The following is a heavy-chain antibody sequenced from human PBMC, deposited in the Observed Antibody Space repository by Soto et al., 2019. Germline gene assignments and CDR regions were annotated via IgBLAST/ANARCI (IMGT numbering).Heavy chain of an antibody. Sequence: SETLSLTCTVSGGSISGSSYYWGWIRQPPGKGLEWIGSIYYSGSTYYNPSLKSRVTISVDTSKNQFSLKLSSVTAADTAVYYCARDIYRYGGNTYWGQGTLVTVSS. J-gene: IGHJ4*02. V-gene: IGHV4-39*01. CDR3: ARDIYRYGGNTY. CDR2: IYYSGST. CDR1: GGSISGSSYY. D-gene: IGHD4-17*01.